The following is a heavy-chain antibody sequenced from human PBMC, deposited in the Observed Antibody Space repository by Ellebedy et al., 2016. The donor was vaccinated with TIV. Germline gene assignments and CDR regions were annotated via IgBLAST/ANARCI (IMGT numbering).Heavy chain of an antibody. D-gene: IGHD2-15*01. Sequence: MPSETLSLTCSVSGGSVSDRSYYWSWIRQSPGKGLEWIAYIYYSGSTNYNPSLKSRVTISVDRSKNQFSLRWTSVTTADTAVYYCATGGAARFGAFDIWGPGRLVTVSS. V-gene: IGHV4-61*01. CDR1: GGSVSDRSYY. CDR3: ATGGAARFGAFDI. J-gene: IGHJ3*02. CDR2: IYYSGST.